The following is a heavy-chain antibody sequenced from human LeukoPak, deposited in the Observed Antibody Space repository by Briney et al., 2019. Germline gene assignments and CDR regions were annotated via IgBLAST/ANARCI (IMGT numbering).Heavy chain of an antibody. CDR2: IYHSGST. CDR3: ASHYGSGFDY. D-gene: IGHD3-10*01. Sequence: SETLSLTCTVSGGSINNYYWSWIRQPPGKGLEWIGYIYHSGSTNYNPSLKSRVTIPIGTSKNQFSLKLRSVTAADTAVYYCASHYGSGFDYWGQGTLVTVSS. CDR1: GGSINNYY. V-gene: IGHV4-59*01. J-gene: IGHJ4*02.